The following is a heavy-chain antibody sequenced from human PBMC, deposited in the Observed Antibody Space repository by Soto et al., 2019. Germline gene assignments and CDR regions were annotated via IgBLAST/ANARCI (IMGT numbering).Heavy chain of an antibody. CDR2: ISGSGGST. CDR3: AKSDRYCSGGSCDYYYYGMYF. D-gene: IGHD2-15*01. CDR1: GFTFSSYA. J-gene: IGHJ6*02. V-gene: IGHV3-23*01. Sequence: GGSLRLSCAASGFTFSSYAMSWVRQAPGKGLEWVSAISGSGGSTYYADSVKGRFTISRDNSKNTLYLQMNSLRAEDTAVYYCAKSDRYCSGGSCDYYYYGMYFWGQGTTVLVSS.